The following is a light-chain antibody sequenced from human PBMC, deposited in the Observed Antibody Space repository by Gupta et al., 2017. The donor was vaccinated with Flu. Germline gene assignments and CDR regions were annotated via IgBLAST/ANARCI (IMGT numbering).Light chain of an antibody. CDR2: YKSDSDK. CDR3: MIWHNSAWV. J-gene: IGLJ3*02. Sequence: CTLRSDINLDTYRIFWYQRKPGSPPQYLLRYKSDSDKQQGSGVPSRFSGSKDASANAGILLISGLQSEDEADYYCMIWHNSAWVFGGGTKRNVL. CDR1: SDINLDTYR. V-gene: IGLV5-45*01.